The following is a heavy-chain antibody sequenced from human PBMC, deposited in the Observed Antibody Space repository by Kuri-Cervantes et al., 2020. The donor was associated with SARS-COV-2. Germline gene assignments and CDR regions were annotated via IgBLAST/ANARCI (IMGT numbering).Heavy chain of an antibody. J-gene: IGHJ3*02. CDR2: VNHRGDT. V-gene: IGHV4-34*01. D-gene: IGHD3-3*01. CDR3: ARHYDFWSGTHAFDI. Sequence: ESLKISCAFYGEAFSGYYWTWIRQSPGKGLEWIGEVNHRGDTNYNPSLMGRVFISVDKSNSQFSLRLTSVTAADTAVYYCARHYDFWSGTHAFDIWGQGTMVTVSS. CDR1: GEAFSGYY.